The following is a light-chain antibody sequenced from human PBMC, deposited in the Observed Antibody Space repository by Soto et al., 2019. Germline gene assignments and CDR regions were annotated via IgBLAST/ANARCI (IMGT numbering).Light chain of an antibody. J-gene: IGKJ1*01. CDR1: QSVSIY. CDR2: DAS. CDR3: QQYGSSGT. V-gene: IGKV3-20*01. Sequence: EIVLTQSPGTLSLSPGERATLSCRASQSVSIYLAWYQQKPGQAPRLLIYDASNRATGIPDRFSGSGSGTDFTLTISRLEPEDFAVYYCQQYGSSGTFGQGAKVDIK.